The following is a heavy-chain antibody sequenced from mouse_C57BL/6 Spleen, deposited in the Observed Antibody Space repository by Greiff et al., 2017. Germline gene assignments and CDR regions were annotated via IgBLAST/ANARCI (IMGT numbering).Heavy chain of an antibody. J-gene: IGHJ4*01. CDR3: ARNYDYHAIDY. D-gene: IGHD1-1*02. Sequence: DVKLQESGGDLVKPGGSLKLSCAASGFTFSSYGMSWVRQTPDKRLEWVATISSGGSYTYYPDSVKGRFTISRDNAKNTLYLQMSSLKSEDTAMYYCARNYDYHAIDYWGQGTSVTVSS. CDR2: ISSGGSYT. V-gene: IGHV5-6*02. CDR1: GFTFSSYG.